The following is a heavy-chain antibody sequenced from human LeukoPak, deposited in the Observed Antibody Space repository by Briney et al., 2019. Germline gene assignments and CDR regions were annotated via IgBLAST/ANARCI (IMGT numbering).Heavy chain of an antibody. CDR1: GISLSNYA. CDR3: AKRGVVIRGILVTGYHQEAYHYDF. J-gene: IGHJ4*02. D-gene: IGHD3-10*01. V-gene: IGHV3-23*01. CDR2: ISERGGST. Sequence: PGGSLRLSCMVSGISLSNYAMTWVREAPGKGLEWGPYISERGGSTTYADSVKGRFTISRGTSLNTLYLQMNNLSAEDTAVYFCAKRGVVIRGILVTGYHQEAYHYDFWGQGVLVTVSS.